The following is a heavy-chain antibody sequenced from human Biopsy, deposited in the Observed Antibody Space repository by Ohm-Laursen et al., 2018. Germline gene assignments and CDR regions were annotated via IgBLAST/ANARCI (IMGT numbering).Heavy chain of an antibody. CDR1: GFTFSMPA. D-gene: IGHD2-8*02. J-gene: IGHJ4*02. Sequence: GSLRLSCTASGFTFSMPAIHWVRHAPGKGLMWVSRIHGDERSATYAEPVTGRFTISRDNAKNTLHLQMNSLRAEDTAVYYFTGDSGGLGDYWGQGTLVTVSS. V-gene: IGHV3-74*03. CDR2: IHGDERSA. CDR3: TGDSGGLGDY.